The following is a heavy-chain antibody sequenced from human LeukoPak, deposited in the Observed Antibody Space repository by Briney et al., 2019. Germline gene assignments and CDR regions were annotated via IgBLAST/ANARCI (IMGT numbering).Heavy chain of an antibody. V-gene: IGHV5-51*01. D-gene: IGHD2-2*03. CDR2: IYPGDSHT. CDR1: GYGFTTYW. J-gene: IGHJ6*03. Sequence: GESLKISCKGSGYGFTTYWIGWVRQMPGQGLEWMGFIYPGDSHTRYSPSFQGQVTISAAKSLITAYLQWNSLKASDTAMYYCARLESLDIVVVPAAMNYYMDVWGKGTTVTVSS. CDR3: ARLESLDIVVVPAAMNYYMDV.